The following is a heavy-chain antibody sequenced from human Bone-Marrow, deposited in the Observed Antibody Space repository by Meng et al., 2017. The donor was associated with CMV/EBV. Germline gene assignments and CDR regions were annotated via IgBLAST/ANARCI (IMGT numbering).Heavy chain of an antibody. V-gene: IGHV3-30*19. CDR2: ISYDGSNK. Sequence: GESLKISCAASGLTFSRYGMHWVRQAPGKGLEWVAVISYDGSNKYYADSVKGRFTISRDNSKNSLYLQMNSLRTEDTALYYCAKDERFRGVAAAGVFDYWGQGTLVTVSS. CDR3: AKDERFRGVAAAGVFDY. CDR1: GLTFSRYG. D-gene: IGHD6-13*01. J-gene: IGHJ4*02.